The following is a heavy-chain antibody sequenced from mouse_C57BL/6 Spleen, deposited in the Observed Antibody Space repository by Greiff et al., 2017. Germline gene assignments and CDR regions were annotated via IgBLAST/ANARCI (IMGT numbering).Heavy chain of an antibody. D-gene: IGHD3-3*01. CDR1: GYTFTDYY. V-gene: IGHV1-26*01. CDR2: INPNNGGT. J-gene: IGHJ2*01. Sequence: EVQLQQSGPELVKPGASVKISCKASGYTFTDYYMNWVQQSHGKSLEWIGDINPNNGGTSYNQKFKGKATLTVDKSSSTAYMELRSLTSEDSAVYYCASGTGDYWGQGTTLTVSS. CDR3: ASGTGDY.